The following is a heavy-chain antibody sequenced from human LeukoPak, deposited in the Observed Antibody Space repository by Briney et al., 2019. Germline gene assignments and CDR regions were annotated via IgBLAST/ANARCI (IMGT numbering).Heavy chain of an antibody. V-gene: IGHV3-23*01. Sequence: PGGTLRLSCAASGFTFSSYGMSWVRQAPGKGLEWVSAISGSGGSTYYADSVKGRFTISRDNSKNTLYLQMNSLRAEDTAVYYCAKDCGGDCFYAFDIWGQGTMVTVSS. J-gene: IGHJ3*02. CDR1: GFTFSSYG. CDR2: ISGSGGST. D-gene: IGHD2-21*02. CDR3: AKDCGGDCFYAFDI.